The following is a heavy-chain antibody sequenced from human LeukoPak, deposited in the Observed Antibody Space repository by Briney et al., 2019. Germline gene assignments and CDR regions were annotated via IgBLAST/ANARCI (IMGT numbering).Heavy chain of an antibody. CDR1: GGSMSSGDYY. CDR2: IYYSGST. Sequence: SETLSLTCTVSGGSMSSGDYYWSWIRQPPGKGLEWIGYIYYSGSTYYNPSLKSRVTISVDTSKNQFSLKLSSVTAADTAVYYCARRPEITMVRGVHWFDPWGQGTLVTVSS. D-gene: IGHD3-10*01. CDR3: ARRPEITMVRGVHWFDP. J-gene: IGHJ5*02. V-gene: IGHV4-30-4*01.